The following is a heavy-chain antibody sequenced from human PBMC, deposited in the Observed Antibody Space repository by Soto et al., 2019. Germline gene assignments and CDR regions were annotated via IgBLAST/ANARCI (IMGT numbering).Heavy chain of an antibody. CDR2: INPNSGGT. Sequence: AASVKVSCKASGYTFTGYYMHWVRQAPGQGLEWMGWINPNSGGTNYAQKFQGRVTMTRDTSISTAYMELSRLRSDDTAVYYCAREDGVVTGYGMDVWGQGTTVTVYS. CDR3: AREDGVVTGYGMDV. D-gene: IGHD3-3*01. V-gene: IGHV1-2*02. CDR1: GYTFTGYY. J-gene: IGHJ6*02.